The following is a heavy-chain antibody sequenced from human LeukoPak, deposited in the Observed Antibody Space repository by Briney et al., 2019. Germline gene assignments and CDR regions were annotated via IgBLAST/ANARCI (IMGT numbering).Heavy chain of an antibody. J-gene: IGHJ3*01. V-gene: IGHV3-30*03. CDR3: TRRSADDSSGYWGS. CDR1: GFTFSSYG. Sequence: GGSLRLSCAASGFTFSSYGMHWVRQAPGKGLEWVAVISYDGSNKYYADSVKGRSTISRDNSKNTLYLQMNSLRAEDTAVYYCTRRSADDSSGYWGSWGQGTMVTVSS. D-gene: IGHD3-22*01. CDR2: ISYDGSNK.